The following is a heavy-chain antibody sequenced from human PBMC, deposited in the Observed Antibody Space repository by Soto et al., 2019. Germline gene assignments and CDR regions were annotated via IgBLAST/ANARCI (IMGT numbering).Heavy chain of an antibody. V-gene: IGHV1-3*01. CDR2: INAGNGNT. CDR3: ARDKPGSSSSLHWFDP. J-gene: IGHJ5*02. Sequence: ASVKVSCKASGYTFTSYAMHWVRQAPGQRLEWMGWINAGNGNTKYSQKFQGRVTITRDTSASTAYMELSSLRSEDTVVYYCARDKPGSSSSLHWFDPWGQGTLVTVSS. CDR1: GYTFTSYA. D-gene: IGHD6-13*01.